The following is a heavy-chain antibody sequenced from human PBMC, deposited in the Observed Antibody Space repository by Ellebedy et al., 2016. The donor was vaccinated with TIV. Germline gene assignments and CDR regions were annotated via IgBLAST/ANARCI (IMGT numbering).Heavy chain of an antibody. CDR2: IYYSGST. CDR1: GGSISSSCYY. Sequence: SETLSLXXTVSGGSISSSCYYWGWIRQPPGKGLEWIGSIYYSGSTYYNPSLKSRVTISVDTSKNQFSLKLSSVTAADTAVYYCARDQGYWGQGTLVTVSS. J-gene: IGHJ4*02. V-gene: IGHV4-39*07. CDR3: ARDQGY.